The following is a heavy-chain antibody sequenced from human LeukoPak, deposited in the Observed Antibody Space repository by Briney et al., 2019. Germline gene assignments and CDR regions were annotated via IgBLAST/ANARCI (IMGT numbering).Heavy chain of an antibody. Sequence: GGSLRLSCVASGLTVSINYMSWVRQAPGKGLQWVSVIYSGGGTNYADSVKGRFTISRDNSKNTLYLQMNSLRGEDTAVYYCARGSYGDYETKNFDYWGQGTMVTVSS. CDR3: ARGSYGDYETKNFDY. CDR1: GLTVSINY. J-gene: IGHJ3*01. CDR2: IYSGGGT. D-gene: IGHD4-17*01. V-gene: IGHV3-66*01.